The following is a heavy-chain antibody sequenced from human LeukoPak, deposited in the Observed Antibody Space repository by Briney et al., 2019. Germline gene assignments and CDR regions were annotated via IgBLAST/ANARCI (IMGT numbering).Heavy chain of an antibody. Sequence: KPSQTLSLTSTVSGGSISSGGYYWSWIRQHPGKGLEWIGYIYYSGSTYYNPSLKSRVTMSVDTSKNQFSLKLSSVTAADTAVYYCAREAAAAGTGAFDIWGQGTMVTVSS. CDR1: GGSISSGGYY. CDR2: IYYSGST. CDR3: AREAAAAGTGAFDI. V-gene: IGHV4-31*03. J-gene: IGHJ3*02. D-gene: IGHD6-13*01.